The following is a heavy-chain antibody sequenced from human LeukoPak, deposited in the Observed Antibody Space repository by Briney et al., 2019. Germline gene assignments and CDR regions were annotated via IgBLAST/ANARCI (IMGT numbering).Heavy chain of an antibody. Sequence: PGGSLRLSCAASGFTFSSYGMHWVRQAPGKGLEWVAVISFDGSHKYYADSVKGRFTISRDNSKNTLYLQMNTLRAEDTALYYCARKDFSGWLIEYWGQGTLV. CDR2: ISFDGSHK. D-gene: IGHD6-19*01. J-gene: IGHJ4*02. CDR3: ARKDFSGWLIEY. V-gene: IGHV3-30*03. CDR1: GFTFSSYG.